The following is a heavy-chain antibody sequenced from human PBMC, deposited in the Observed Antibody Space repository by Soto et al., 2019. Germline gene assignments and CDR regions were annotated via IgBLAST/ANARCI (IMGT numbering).Heavy chain of an antibody. D-gene: IGHD3-10*01. CDR3: ARANPPRGFGELLPFFDY. CDR2: ISSSGSTI. CDR1: GFTFSDYY. J-gene: IGHJ4*02. Sequence: GGSLRLSCAASGFTFSDYYMSWIRQAPGKGLEWVSYISSSGSTIYYADSVKGRFTISRDNAKNSLYLQMNSLRAEDTAVYYCARANPPRGFGELLPFFDYWGQGTLVTVSS. V-gene: IGHV3-11*01.